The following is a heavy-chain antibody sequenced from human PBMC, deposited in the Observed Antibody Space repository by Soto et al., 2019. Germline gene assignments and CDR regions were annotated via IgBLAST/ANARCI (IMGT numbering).Heavy chain of an antibody. J-gene: IGHJ4*02. CDR1: GFTFSNHG. Sequence: GGSLRLSCAASGFTFSNHGMYWVRQTLGKGLQWVSVISYDGSRTLYGDSLKGRFTISRDNSKNTLYLQMNSLTAEDTGVYYCAKDRGFMEWIFDRWGQGTLVTVSS. V-gene: IGHV3-30*18. D-gene: IGHD3-3*01. CDR2: ISYDGSRT. CDR3: AKDRGFMEWIFDR.